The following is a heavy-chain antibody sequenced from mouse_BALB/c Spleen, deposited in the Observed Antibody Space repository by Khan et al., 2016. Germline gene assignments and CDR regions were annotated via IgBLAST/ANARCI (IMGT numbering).Heavy chain of an antibody. V-gene: IGHV9-3*02. D-gene: IGHD2-4*01. Sequence: MQLQESGPELKKPGETVKISCKASGYSFTNYGMNWVKQAPGKGLKWMGWIDTNTGEPTYAEEFKGRFAFSLETSAITAYLQINNLKNDDTATYFCARWGYDYAWFAYWGQGTLVTVSA. CDR3: ARWGYDYAWFAY. CDR1: GYSFTNYG. CDR2: IDTNTGEP. J-gene: IGHJ3*01.